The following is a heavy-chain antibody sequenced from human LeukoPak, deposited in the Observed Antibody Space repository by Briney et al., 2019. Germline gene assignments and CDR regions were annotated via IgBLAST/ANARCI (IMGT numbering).Heavy chain of an antibody. Sequence: SETLSLTCAVYGGSFSGYYWSWIRQPPGKGLEWIGEINHSGSTNYNPSLKGRVTISVDTSKNQFSLKLSSVTAADTAVYYCARKLPYCSSTSCYTGGWFDPWGQGTLVTVSS. CDR3: ARKLPYCSSTSCYTGGWFDP. D-gene: IGHD2-2*02. CDR2: INHSGST. J-gene: IGHJ5*02. V-gene: IGHV4-34*01. CDR1: GGSFSGYY.